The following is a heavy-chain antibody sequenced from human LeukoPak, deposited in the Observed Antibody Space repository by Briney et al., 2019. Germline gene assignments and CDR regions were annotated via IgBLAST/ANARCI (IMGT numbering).Heavy chain of an antibody. CDR2: ISSSGTTI. J-gene: IGHJ3*02. Sequence: GGSLRLSCEASGFSFSSYSMNWVRQAPGKGLEWVSYISSSGTTIYYSDSVKGRFTISRDNAKNSLYLQVNSLRAEDTAVYYCARDGEGYTYSSPYDAFDIWGQGTMVTVSS. CDR3: ARDGEGYTYSSPYDAFDI. D-gene: IGHD2-8*01. V-gene: IGHV3-48*03. CDR1: GFSFSSYS.